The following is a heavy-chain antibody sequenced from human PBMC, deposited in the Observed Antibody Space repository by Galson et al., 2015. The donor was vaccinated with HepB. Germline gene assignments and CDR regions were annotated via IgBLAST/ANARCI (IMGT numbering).Heavy chain of an antibody. D-gene: IGHD6-25*01. CDR3: TTDRTFSSVYYVNYYYYAMHV. CDR2: IKSKTDGGTT. Sequence: SLRLSCAASGFTLNNAWMSWVRQAPGKGLEWVGRIKSKTDGGTTDYAAPVKGRFSISRDDSKNILYLQMNSLKTDDTAVYYCTTDRTFSSVYYVNYYYYAMHVWGQGTTVTVSS. V-gene: IGHV3-15*01. J-gene: IGHJ6*02. CDR1: GFTLNNAW.